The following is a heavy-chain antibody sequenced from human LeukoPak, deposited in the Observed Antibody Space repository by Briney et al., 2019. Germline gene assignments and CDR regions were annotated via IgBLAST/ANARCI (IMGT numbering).Heavy chain of an antibody. Sequence: PGRSLRLSCAASGFTFDDYAMPWVRQAPGKGLEWVSGISWNSGSIGYADSVKGRFTISRDNAKNSLYLQMNSLRAEDTALYYCAKAHSYAHAFDYWGQGTLVTVSS. CDR1: GFTFDDYA. V-gene: IGHV3-9*01. CDR3: AKAHSYAHAFDY. D-gene: IGHD5-18*01. CDR2: ISWNSGSI. J-gene: IGHJ4*02.